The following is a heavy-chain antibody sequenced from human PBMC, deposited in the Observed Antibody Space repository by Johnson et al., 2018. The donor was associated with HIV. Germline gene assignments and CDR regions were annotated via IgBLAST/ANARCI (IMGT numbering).Heavy chain of an antibody. Sequence: QVQLVESGGGLVKPGGSLRLSCAASGFTVIGNYMSWVRQAPGKGLEWVAVISYDGSNKYYADSVKGRFTISRDNSKNTLYLQMNSLRAEDTAVYYSARDRVGATAFDIWGHGTMVTVSS. CDR2: ISYDGSNK. V-gene: IGHV3-30*03. CDR3: ARDRVGATAFDI. J-gene: IGHJ3*02. D-gene: IGHD1-26*01. CDR1: GFTVIGNY.